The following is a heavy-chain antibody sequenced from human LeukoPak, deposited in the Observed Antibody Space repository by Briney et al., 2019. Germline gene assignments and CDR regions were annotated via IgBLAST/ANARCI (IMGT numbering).Heavy chain of an antibody. CDR3: ARRLAGTEDY. Sequence: ASETLSLTCTVSGGSISSSSYYWGWIRQPPGRGLEWIGSIYYSGSTYYNPSLKSRVTISVDTSKNQFSLKLSSVSAADTAVYYCARRLAGTEDYWGQGTLVTVSS. CDR1: GGSISSSSYY. CDR2: IYYSGST. V-gene: IGHV4-39*01. D-gene: IGHD6-13*01. J-gene: IGHJ4*02.